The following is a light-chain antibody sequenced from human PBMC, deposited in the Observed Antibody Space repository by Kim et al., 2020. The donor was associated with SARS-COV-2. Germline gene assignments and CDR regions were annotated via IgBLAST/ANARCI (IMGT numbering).Light chain of an antibody. CDR3: CSYSDEHTVI. V-gene: IGLV2-23*02. CDR2: EVS. CDR1: DTDIGGFAL. Sequence: QSALYQPASVSGSLGQSITLFCLGTDTDIGGFALVSWYQQHPGKDPKVIIFEVSMRPSGVSHRFSGSKSANSASLTISGLQDDDEADYYCCSYSDEHTVIFGGGTQLTVL. J-gene: IGLJ2*01.